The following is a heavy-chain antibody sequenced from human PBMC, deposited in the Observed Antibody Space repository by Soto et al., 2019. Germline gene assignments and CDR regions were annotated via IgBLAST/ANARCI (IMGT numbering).Heavy chain of an antibody. D-gene: IGHD4-17*01. Sequence: EVQLLESGGGLVQPGGSLRLSCAASGFTFSSYAMNWVRQAPGKGLEWVSVISGRGGSTYYADAVKGRLTISRDNSKNTLYLQMTSLRAEDTAVYYCAKRTVGWYFDLWGRGTLVTVSS. CDR3: AKRTVGWYFDL. CDR1: GFTFSSYA. J-gene: IGHJ2*01. V-gene: IGHV3-23*01. CDR2: ISGRGGST.